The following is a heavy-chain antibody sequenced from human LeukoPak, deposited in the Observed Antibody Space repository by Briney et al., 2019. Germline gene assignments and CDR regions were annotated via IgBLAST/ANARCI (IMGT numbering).Heavy chain of an antibody. D-gene: IGHD1-26*01. Sequence: GGSLRLSCAASGFTFSSYAMHWVRQAPGKGLEWVAVISYNGSNKYYADSVKGRFTISRDNSKNTLYLQMNSLRAEDTAVYYCARDRVGATDYFDYWGQGTLVTVSS. CDR2: ISYNGSNK. CDR1: GFTFSSYA. J-gene: IGHJ4*02. V-gene: IGHV3-30-3*01. CDR3: ARDRVGATDYFDY.